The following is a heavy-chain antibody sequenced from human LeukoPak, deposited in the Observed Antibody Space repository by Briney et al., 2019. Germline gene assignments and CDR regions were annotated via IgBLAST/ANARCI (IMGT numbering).Heavy chain of an antibody. V-gene: IGHV4-34*01. CDR1: GGSFSGYY. D-gene: IGHD6-13*01. Sequence: SETLSLTCAVYGGSFSGYYWSSIRQPPGKGLECIGEINHSRSTNYNPSLNGRVTISVDTSKNQFSLKLSSVTAADTAVYYCARGLFSSWSPFDYWGQGTLVTVSS. CDR2: INHSRST. J-gene: IGHJ4*02. CDR3: ARGLFSSWSPFDY.